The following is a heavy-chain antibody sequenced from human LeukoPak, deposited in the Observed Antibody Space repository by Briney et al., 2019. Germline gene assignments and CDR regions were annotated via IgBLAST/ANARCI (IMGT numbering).Heavy chain of an antibody. CDR2: IIPIFGTA. Sequence: GASVTVSCKASGGTFSSYAISWVRQAPGQGLEWMGGIIPIFGTANYAQKFQGRVTITADESTSTAYMELSSLRSEDTAVYYCARGPHMITFGGALGCWGQGTLVTVSS. CDR1: GGTFSSYA. D-gene: IGHD3-16*01. J-gene: IGHJ4*02. V-gene: IGHV1-69*13. CDR3: ARGPHMITFGGALGC.